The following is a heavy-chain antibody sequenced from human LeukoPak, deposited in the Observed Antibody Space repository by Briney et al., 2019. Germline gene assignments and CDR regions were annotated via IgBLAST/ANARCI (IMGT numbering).Heavy chain of an antibody. CDR2: FNPDSGGT. CDR1: GYTFTGYY. D-gene: IGHD3-22*01. J-gene: IGHJ4*02. V-gene: IGHV1-2*02. Sequence: VASVKVSCKASGYTFTGYYMHWVRQAPGQGLEWMGWFNPDSGGTNYAQKFQGRVTMTRDTSISTAYMELSRLRSDDTAVYYCARVDDRGHYYDSSGPRKLFDYWGQGTLVTVSS. CDR3: ARVDDRGHYYDSSGPRKLFDY.